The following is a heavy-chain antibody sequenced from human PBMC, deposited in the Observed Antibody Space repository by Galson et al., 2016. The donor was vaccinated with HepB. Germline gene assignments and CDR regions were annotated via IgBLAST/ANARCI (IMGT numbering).Heavy chain of an antibody. Sequence: SLRLSCAGSGFTFRRFGMHWVRQAPGKGLEWVAVISYDGVSKFYADSVTGRCTISRDNSKNTVFLKMTSLRVEDTAVFYCAKDGGAEDCSGSTCYSRGFFDYWGQGTLVTVSS. CDR2: ISYDGVSK. D-gene: IGHD2-15*01. CDR3: AKDGGAEDCSGSTCYSRGFFDY. V-gene: IGHV3-30*18. CDR1: GFTFRRFG. J-gene: IGHJ4*02.